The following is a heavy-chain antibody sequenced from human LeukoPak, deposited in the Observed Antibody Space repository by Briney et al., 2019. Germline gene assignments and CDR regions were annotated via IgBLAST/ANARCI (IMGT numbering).Heavy chain of an antibody. D-gene: IGHD3-22*01. CDR3: ARTRLKYYYDSSGYYDY. CDR2: INHSGST. CDR1: GGSFSGYY. Sequence: PSETLSLTRAVYGGSFSGYYWSWIRQPPGKGLEWIGEINHSGSTNYNPSLKSRVTISVDTPKNQFSLKLSSVTAADTAVYYCARTRLKYYYDSSGYYDYWGQGTLVTVSS. J-gene: IGHJ4*02. V-gene: IGHV4-34*01.